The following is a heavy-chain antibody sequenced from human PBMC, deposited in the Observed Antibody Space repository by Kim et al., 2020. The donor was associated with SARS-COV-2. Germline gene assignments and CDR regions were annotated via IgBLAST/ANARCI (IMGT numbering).Heavy chain of an antibody. V-gene: IGHV3-21*01. Sequence: GGSLRLSCAGSGFTFSRYSINWVRQAPGKGLEWVSSINSSRGYISYADSVKGRFTISRDNAKNSLYLQMNSLRAEDTAVYYCARASVVAATAYYDGMDV. CDR2: INSSRGYI. CDR3: ARASVVAATAYYDGMDV. CDR1: GFTFSRYS. J-gene: IGHJ6*01. D-gene: IGHD2-15*01.